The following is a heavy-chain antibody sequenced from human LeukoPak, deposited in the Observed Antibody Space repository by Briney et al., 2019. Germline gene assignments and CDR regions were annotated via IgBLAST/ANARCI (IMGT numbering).Heavy chain of an antibody. J-gene: IGHJ4*02. D-gene: IGHD3-22*01. V-gene: IGHV3-53*01. Sequence: PGGSLRLSCAASGFTVSSNYMSWVRQAPGKGLEWVSVIYSGGSTYYADSVKGQFTISRDNSKNTLYLQMNSLRAEDTAVYYCARQPYYYDSSGLDYWGQGTLVTASS. CDR1: GFTVSSNY. CDR2: IYSGGST. CDR3: ARQPYYYDSSGLDY.